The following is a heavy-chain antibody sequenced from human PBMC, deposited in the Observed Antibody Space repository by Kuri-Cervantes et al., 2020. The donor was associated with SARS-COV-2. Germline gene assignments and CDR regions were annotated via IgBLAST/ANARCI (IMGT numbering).Heavy chain of an antibody. CDR3: ARERAGYCSGGSCYRGGRFDD. Sequence: GGSLRLSCAASGFTFSSYWMSWVRQAPGKGLEWVANIKQDGSEKYYVDSVKGRFTISRDNAKNSLYLQMNSLRAEDTAVYYCARERAGYCSGGSCYRGGRFDDWGQGTLVTVSS. CDR1: GFTFSSYW. D-gene: IGHD2-15*01. V-gene: IGHV3-7*01. J-gene: IGHJ4*02. CDR2: IKQDGSEK.